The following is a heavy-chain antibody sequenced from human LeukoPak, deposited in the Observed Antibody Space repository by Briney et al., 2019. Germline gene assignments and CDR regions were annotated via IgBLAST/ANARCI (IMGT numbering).Heavy chain of an antibody. D-gene: IGHD1-1*01. CDR3: AAGPAGNGHLSSY. V-gene: IGHV3-74*01. J-gene: IGHJ4*02. CDR2: INGDGNNV. Sequence: GGSLRLSCAASGLSFGAHAMHWVRQVPGKGLMWVSRINGDGNNVNYADSVKGRFTISRDNAKNTLHLQMNSLRAEDTAVYYCAAGPAGNGHLSSYWGQGTRVTVSS. CDR1: GLSFGAHA.